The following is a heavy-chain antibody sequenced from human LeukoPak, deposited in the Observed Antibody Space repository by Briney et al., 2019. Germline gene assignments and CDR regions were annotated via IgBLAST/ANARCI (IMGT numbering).Heavy chain of an antibody. CDR3: ARDGYNVDAFDI. Sequence: PGGSLRLSCAASGFTFSSYSMNWVRQAPGKGLEWVSVIYSGGNTYYADSVKGRFTISRDNSKNTLYLQMNSLRAEDTAVYYCARDGYNVDAFDIWGQGTMVTVSS. J-gene: IGHJ3*02. V-gene: IGHV3-53*01. CDR2: IYSGGNT. CDR1: GFTFSSYS. D-gene: IGHD5-24*01.